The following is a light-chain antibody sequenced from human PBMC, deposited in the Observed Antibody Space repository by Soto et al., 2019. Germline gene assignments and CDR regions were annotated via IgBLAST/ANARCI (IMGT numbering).Light chain of an antibody. CDR1: SSDVGVYNY. J-gene: IGLJ1*01. CDR3: SSYAGSSNV. Sequence: QSALTQPASVSGSPGQSITISCTGTSSDVGVYNYVSWYQQHPGKAPKLMIYEVNKRPSGVPDRFSGSKSGNTASLTVSGLQAEDEADYYCSSYAGSSNVFGTGTKVTVL. CDR2: EVN. V-gene: IGLV2-8*01.